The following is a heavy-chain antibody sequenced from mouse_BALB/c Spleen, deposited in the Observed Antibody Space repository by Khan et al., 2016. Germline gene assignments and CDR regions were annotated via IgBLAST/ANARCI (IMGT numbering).Heavy chain of an antibody. CDR1: GDSITSGY. J-gene: IGHJ2*01. CDR2: ISYSGST. D-gene: IGHD2-3*01. Sequence: MQLEESGPSLVKPSQTLSLTCSVTGDSITSGYWNWIRKFPGNKLEYMGYISYSGSTYYNPSLKSRIPITRDTSKHQYYLQMNSGTTEDTATYCGAGYDGYLFDYGGQGTTLTVSS. CDR3: AGYDGYLFDY. V-gene: IGHV3-8*02.